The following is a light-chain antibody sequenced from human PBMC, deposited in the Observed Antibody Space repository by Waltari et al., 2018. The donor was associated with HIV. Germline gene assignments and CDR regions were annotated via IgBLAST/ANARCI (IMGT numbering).Light chain of an antibody. V-gene: IGKV1-8*01. CDR2: SAS. Sequence: AIQMTQSPSSFSASPGDTVPISCRASPGVGTYLAWYQQQPGKAPRRLISSASTLQSGVPSRFSGSGSGTSFTLNITCLHSEDFAIYFCQQYYTYPLTFGGGTKVEIK. CDR3: QQYYTYPLT. CDR1: PGVGTY. J-gene: IGKJ4*01.